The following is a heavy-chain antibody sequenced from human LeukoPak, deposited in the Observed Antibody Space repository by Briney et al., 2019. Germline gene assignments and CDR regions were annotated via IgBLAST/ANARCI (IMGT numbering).Heavy chain of an antibody. J-gene: IGHJ4*02. Sequence: SETLSLTCAVYGGSFGGYYWSWIRQPPGKGLEWIGETNHSGSTNYNPSLKSRVTISVDTSKNQFSLKLSSVTAADTAVYYCARGPLSEDYYDSSGYYYLSYWGQGTLVTVSS. V-gene: IGHV4-34*01. CDR3: ARGPLSEDYYDSSGYYYLSY. CDR1: GGSFGGYY. CDR2: TNHSGST. D-gene: IGHD3-22*01.